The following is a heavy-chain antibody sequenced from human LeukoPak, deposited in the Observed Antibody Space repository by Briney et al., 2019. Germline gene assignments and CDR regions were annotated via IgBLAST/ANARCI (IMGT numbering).Heavy chain of an antibody. CDR2: ISGSGGRI. CDR3: AKNPRLEGWIYFDS. Sequence: GGSLRLSCTASGFTFSSYSMSWVRQAPGKGLEWVSSISGSGGRIDYADSVKGRFTISRDNSKNTLSLQMNSLTAEDTAVYYCAKNPRLEGWIYFDSWGQGILVTVSS. D-gene: IGHD1-1*01. CDR1: GFTFSSYS. V-gene: IGHV3-23*01. J-gene: IGHJ4*02.